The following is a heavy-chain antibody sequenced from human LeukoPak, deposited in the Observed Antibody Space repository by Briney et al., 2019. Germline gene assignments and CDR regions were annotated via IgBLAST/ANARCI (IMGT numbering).Heavy chain of an antibody. V-gene: IGHV3-20*01. CDR1: GFTLNYYG. D-gene: IGHD3-10*01. J-gene: IGHJ3*02. CDR2: INWNGGST. Sequence: GGSLRLSSAASGFTLNYYGMSWVRQAAGKVLEWVSGINWNGGSTGYADSVKGRFPISRDNAKNSLYLQMNSLRAEDTALYHCAREASTGDSFDIWGQGTMVTVSS. CDR3: AREASTGDSFDI.